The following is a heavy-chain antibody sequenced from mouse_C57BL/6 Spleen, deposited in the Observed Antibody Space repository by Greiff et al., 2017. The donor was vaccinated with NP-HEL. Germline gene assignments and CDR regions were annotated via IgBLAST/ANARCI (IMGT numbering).Heavy chain of an antibody. D-gene: IGHD2-5*01. V-gene: IGHV1-80*01. CDR2: IYPGDGDT. Sequence: QVQLQQSGAELVKPGASVKISCKASGYAFSSYWMNWVKQRPGKGLEWIGQIYPGDGDTNYNGKFKGKATLTADKSSSTAYMQLSSLTSEDSAVYFCARSLYSNYDYYAMAYWGQGTSVTVSA. J-gene: IGHJ4*01. CDR1: GYAFSSYW. CDR3: ARSLYSNYDYYAMAY.